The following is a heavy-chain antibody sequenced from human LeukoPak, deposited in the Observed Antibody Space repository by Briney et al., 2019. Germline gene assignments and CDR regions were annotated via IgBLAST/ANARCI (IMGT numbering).Heavy chain of an antibody. CDR2: ITPNSGGT. J-gene: IGHJ4*02. V-gene: IGHV1-2*02. CDR3: ARDKTTAAAGIY. D-gene: IGHD6-13*01. CDR1: GYTFTGYY. Sequence: ASVKVSCKASGYTFTGYYMHWVRQAPGQGLEWMGWITPNSGGTNYAQKFQGRVTMTRDTSNSTAYMELSRLRSDDMAVYYCARDKTTAAAGIYWGQGTLVTVSS.